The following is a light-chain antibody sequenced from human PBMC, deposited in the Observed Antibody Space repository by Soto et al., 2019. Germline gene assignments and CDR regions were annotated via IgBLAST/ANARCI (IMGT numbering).Light chain of an antibody. CDR1: QSISSW. CDR2: KAS. Sequence: DIQMTQSPSTLSASVGDRVTITCRASQSISSWLAWYQQKAGKAPKVLIYKASSLESGVPARFSGSGSGSDFTLTISTLQPDDSATYYCQQYNSHSRTFGQGTKVDIK. CDR3: QQYNSHSRT. V-gene: IGKV1-5*03. J-gene: IGKJ1*01.